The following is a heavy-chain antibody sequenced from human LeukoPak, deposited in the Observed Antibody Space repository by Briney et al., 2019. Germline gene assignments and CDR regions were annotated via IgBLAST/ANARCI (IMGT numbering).Heavy chain of an antibody. D-gene: IGHD3-22*01. CDR3: AREADTVIGSLDY. Sequence: GGSLRLSCAASGFTFSKDDFHWVRQAPGKGLEWVAAIGVTGDTYYADSVKGRFTISREDAANSLYLQMRSLGAEDTAVYYCAREADTVIGSLDYWGQGALVTVSS. CDR2: IGVTGDT. V-gene: IGHV3-13*01. CDR1: GFTFSKDD. J-gene: IGHJ4*02.